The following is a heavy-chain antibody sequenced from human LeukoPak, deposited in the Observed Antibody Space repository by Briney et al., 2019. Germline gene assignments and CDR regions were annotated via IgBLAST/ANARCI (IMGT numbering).Heavy chain of an antibody. Sequence: GASVKVSCKASGGTFSSYAISWVRQAPGQGLEWMGGIIPIFGTANYAQKFQGRVTITADESTSTAYMELSSLRSEDTAVYYCATFGKDYYGSGTHELWGRGFFDYWGQGTLVTVSS. CDR3: ATFGKDYYGSGTHELWGRGFFDY. CDR2: IIPIFGTA. V-gene: IGHV1-69*13. CDR1: GGTFSSYA. D-gene: IGHD3-10*01. J-gene: IGHJ4*02.